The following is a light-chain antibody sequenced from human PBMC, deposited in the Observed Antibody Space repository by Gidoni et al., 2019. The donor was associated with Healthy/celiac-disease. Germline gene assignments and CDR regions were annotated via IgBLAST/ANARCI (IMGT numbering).Light chain of an antibody. Sequence: DIQLTQSPSFLSASVGDRVTITSRASQGISSYLAWYQQKPGKAPKLLIYAASTLQSGVPSRFSGSGSGTEFTLKISSLQPEDFATYYCQQINSYPGLTFGGGTKVEIK. J-gene: IGKJ4*01. CDR1: QGISSY. CDR3: QQINSYPGLT. V-gene: IGKV1-9*01. CDR2: AAS.